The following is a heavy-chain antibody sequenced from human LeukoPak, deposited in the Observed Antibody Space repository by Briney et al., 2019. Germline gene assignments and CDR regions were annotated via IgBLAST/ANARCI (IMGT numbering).Heavy chain of an antibody. J-gene: IGHJ4*02. CDR1: GYTFTDYY. CDR3: AREGNNNWSDY. Sequence: VASMKVSCKTSGYTFTDYYIYWVRQAPGQGLERMGWISPNSGGTNYAQKFQGRVTMTRDTSISTAYMELNRLRSDDTAVYYCAREGNNNWSDYWGQGTLVTVSS. V-gene: IGHV1-2*02. D-gene: IGHD1-1*01. CDR2: ISPNSGGT.